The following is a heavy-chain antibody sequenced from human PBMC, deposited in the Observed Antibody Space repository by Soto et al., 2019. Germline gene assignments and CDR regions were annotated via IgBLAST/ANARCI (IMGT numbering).Heavy chain of an antibody. CDR1: GGSISSGGYC. CDR3: ARAPMVRGVRSVWFDP. CDR2: IYYSGST. V-gene: IGHV4-31*03. J-gene: IGHJ5*02. D-gene: IGHD3-10*01. Sequence: SETLSLTCTVSGGSISSGGYCWSWIRQHPGKGLEWIGYIYYSGSTYYNPSLKSRVTISVDTSKNQFSLKLSSVTAADTAVYYCARAPMVRGVRSVWFDPWGQGTLVTVSS.